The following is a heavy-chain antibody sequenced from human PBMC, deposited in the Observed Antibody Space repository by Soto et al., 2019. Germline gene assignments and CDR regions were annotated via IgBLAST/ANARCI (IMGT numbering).Heavy chain of an antibody. CDR3: ASTLRGYYYGMDV. D-gene: IGHD3-10*01. J-gene: IGHJ6*02. CDR1: GYTFTSYY. Sequence: GASVKVSCKASGYTFTSYYIHWVRQAPGQGLEWMGIINPSGGSTSYAQKFQGRVTMTRDTSTSTVYMELSSLRSEDTVVYYCASTLRGYYYGMDVWGQGTTVTVSS. CDR2: INPSGGST. V-gene: IGHV1-46*01.